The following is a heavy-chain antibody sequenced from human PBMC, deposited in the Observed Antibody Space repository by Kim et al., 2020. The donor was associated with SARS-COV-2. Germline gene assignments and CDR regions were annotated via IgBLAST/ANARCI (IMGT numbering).Heavy chain of an antibody. D-gene: IGHD1-1*01. J-gene: IGHJ3*02. V-gene: IGHV3-73*01. Sequence: SVKGRFTISRDDSKNPAYLEMSGLKTEDTALYYCTRIPATTLAFWDAFDIWGQGTMVTVSS. CDR3: TRIPATTLAFWDAFDI.